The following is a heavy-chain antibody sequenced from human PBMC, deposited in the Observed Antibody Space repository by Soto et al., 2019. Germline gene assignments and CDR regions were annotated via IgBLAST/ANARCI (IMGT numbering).Heavy chain of an antibody. CDR1: GGSISSYY. CDR3: ARPPPYCSGGSCYSGYYYYGMDV. CDR2: IYYSGST. V-gene: IGHV4-59*01. J-gene: IGHJ6*02. Sequence: QVQLQESGPGLVKPSETLSLTCTVSGGSISSYYWSWIRQPPEKGLEWIGHIYYSGSTNDNPSLMSRVTISVDTSKNQFSLKLSSVTAADTAVYYCARPPPYCSGGSCYSGYYYYGMDVWGQGTTVTVSS. D-gene: IGHD2-15*01.